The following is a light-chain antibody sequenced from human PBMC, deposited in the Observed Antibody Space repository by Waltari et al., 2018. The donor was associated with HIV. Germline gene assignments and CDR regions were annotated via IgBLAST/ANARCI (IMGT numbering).Light chain of an antibody. CDR1: QSVSSN. Sequence: EIVMTQCPATLSVSPGERATLSCRASQSVSSNLAWYQQKPGQAPRLLIYGASNRATGIPARFSGSGSGTEFTLTISSLQSEDFAVYYCQQYNNWPLTFGGGTKVEIK. V-gene: IGKV3-15*01. CDR3: QQYNNWPLT. J-gene: IGKJ4*01. CDR2: GAS.